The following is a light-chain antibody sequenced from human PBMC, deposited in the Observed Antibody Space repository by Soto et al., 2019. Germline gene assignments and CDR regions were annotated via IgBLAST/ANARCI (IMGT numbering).Light chain of an antibody. V-gene: IGKV3-20*01. J-gene: IGKJ3*01. Sequence: EIVLMQSPGTLSLSPGERATLSCRASQSISSSYLAWYQQKPGQAPRLLIYGASSRATGIPDRFSGSGSGTDFTLTISRLEPEDVAVYYCQQYGSSLPFTFGPWTKVDIK. CDR2: GAS. CDR3: QQYGSSLPFT. CDR1: QSISSSY.